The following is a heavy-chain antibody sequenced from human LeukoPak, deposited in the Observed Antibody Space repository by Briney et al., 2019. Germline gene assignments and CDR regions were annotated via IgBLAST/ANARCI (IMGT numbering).Heavy chain of an antibody. CDR1: GFAVNSKD. CDR3: ARGLRFGGFWAHFDY. Sequence: GGSLRLSCAASGFAVNSKDMSWVRQAPGKGLEWVSLISHAGGAYYADSVKGRFTISRDESKDMLSLQMNSLRAEDTAVYYCARGLRFGGFWAHFDYWGLGTLVTVSS. CDR2: ISHAGGA. J-gene: IGHJ4*02. V-gene: IGHV3-66*01. D-gene: IGHD3-16*01.